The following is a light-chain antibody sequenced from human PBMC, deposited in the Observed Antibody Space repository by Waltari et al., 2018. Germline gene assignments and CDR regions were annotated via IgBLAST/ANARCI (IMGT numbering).Light chain of an antibody. CDR1: QSIRSSF. CDR2: AAS. J-gene: IGKJ4*01. V-gene: IGKV3-20*01. CDR3: LQSDTAPLASRT. Sequence: EIVLTQSPGTLSLSPGERATLSCRASQSIRSSFLAWYQQKPGQAPRLLIYAASSRATGIPDRFSGSGSGTDFTLTISRLEPEDFAVYYCLQSDTAPLASRTFGGGTKVEIK.